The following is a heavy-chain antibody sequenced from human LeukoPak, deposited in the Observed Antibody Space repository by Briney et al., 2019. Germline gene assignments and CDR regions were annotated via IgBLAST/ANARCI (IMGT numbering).Heavy chain of an antibody. V-gene: IGHV3-30*18. D-gene: IGHD4-17*01. CDR1: GFTFSSYG. J-gene: IGHJ4*02. Sequence: GGSLRLSCAASGFTFSSYGMHWVRQAPGKGLEWVAVISYDGPNKYYVDSVKGRFTISRDNSKNTLYLQMNSLRAEDTAVYYCAEGRYPLATVTLLDYWGQGTLVTVSS. CDR2: ISYDGPNK. CDR3: AEGRYPLATVTLLDY.